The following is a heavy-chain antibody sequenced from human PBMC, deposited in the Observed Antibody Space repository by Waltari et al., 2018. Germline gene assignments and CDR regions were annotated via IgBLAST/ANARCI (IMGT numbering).Heavy chain of an antibody. J-gene: IGHJ4*02. CDR2: IKGDGSEN. V-gene: IGHV3-7*03. Sequence: EVLLVEYGGGLVQPGASLRLSCAASGFPFGHFWMTWVRQAPGKGLGGVANIKGDGSENHYLDSVRGRFTVSRDNARNSPYLQMNSLRADDTAVYYCASGGHVDYCGQGTLVTVSS. D-gene: IGHD3-16*01. CDR1: GFPFGHFW. CDR3: ASGGHVDY.